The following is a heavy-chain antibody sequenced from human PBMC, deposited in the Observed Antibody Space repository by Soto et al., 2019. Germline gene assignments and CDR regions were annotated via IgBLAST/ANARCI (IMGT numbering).Heavy chain of an antibody. D-gene: IGHD3-10*01. CDR1: GYTFTRNG. CDR3: ARGGLTYGSGTYGMDV. Sequence: GASVKVSCKTSGYTFTRNGISWVRQATGQGLEWMGWMNPNSGNTGYAQKFQGRVTMTRNTSISTAYMELSSLRSEDTAVYYCARGGLTYGSGTYGMDVWGQGTTVT. CDR2: MNPNSGNT. J-gene: IGHJ6*02. V-gene: IGHV1-8*01.